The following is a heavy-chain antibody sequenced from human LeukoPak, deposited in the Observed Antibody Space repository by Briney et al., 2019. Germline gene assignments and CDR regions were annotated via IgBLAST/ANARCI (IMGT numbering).Heavy chain of an antibody. CDR2: IRYDGSNK. D-gene: IGHD2-2*02. CDR1: GFTFSRYG. V-gene: IGHV3-30*02. CDR3: AKDPRDCSSASCYIAPAGFDY. Sequence: PVGSLRLSCAASGFTFSRYGMHWVRQAPGKGLEWVAFIRYDGSNKNYADSVKGRTTISRDNSKNTLYLQMNSLRAEDTAVYYCAKDPRDCSSASCYIAPAGFDYWGQGTLVTVSS. J-gene: IGHJ4*02.